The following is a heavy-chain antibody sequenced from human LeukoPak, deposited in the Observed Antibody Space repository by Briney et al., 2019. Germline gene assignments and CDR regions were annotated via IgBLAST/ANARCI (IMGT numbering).Heavy chain of an antibody. V-gene: IGHV3-21*05. Sequence: PGGSLRLYCAASGFAFSDYSMNWVRQAPGKGLEWVANIRGSGSGMGSGNYYAGSVKGRFTISRDNAKNSLYLQMSSLRADDTAFYYCARERASCGGDCFDYWGQGTLVTVSS. CDR1: GFAFSDYS. J-gene: IGHJ4*02. D-gene: IGHD2-21*01. CDR3: ARERASCGGDCFDY. CDR2: IRGSGSGMGSGN.